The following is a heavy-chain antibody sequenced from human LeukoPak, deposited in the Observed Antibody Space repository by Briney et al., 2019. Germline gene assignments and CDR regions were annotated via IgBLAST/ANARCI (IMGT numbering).Heavy chain of an antibody. Sequence: ASVKVSCKASEYTFTSYDINWVRQATGQGLEWMGWMNPNSGNTGYAQKFQGRVTITRNTSIATAYMELSSLRSEDTAVYYCARAPSGYSYGYYYYYYMDVWGKGTTVTVSS. CDR1: EYTFTSYD. CDR3: ARAPSGYSYGYYYYYYMDV. V-gene: IGHV1-8*03. D-gene: IGHD5-18*01. CDR2: MNPNSGNT. J-gene: IGHJ6*03.